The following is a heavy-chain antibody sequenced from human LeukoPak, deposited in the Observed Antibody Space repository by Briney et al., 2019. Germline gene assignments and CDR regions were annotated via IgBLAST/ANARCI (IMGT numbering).Heavy chain of an antibody. CDR2: IIPIFGTA. Sequence: ASVKVSCKASGGTFSSYAISWVRQAPGQGLEWMGGIIPIFGTANYAQKFQGRVTITTDESTSTAYMELSSLRSEDTAVYYCARDQPPVVPAAMTLDYWGQGTLVTVSS. CDR1: GGTFSSYA. CDR3: ARDQPPVVPAAMTLDY. J-gene: IGHJ4*02. D-gene: IGHD2-2*01. V-gene: IGHV1-69*05.